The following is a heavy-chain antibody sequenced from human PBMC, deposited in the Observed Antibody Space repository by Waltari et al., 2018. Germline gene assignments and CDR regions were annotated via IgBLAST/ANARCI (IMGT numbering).Heavy chain of an antibody. CDR1: GFSLSTSGVG. CDR2: IYWNDDK. V-gene: IGHV2-5*01. J-gene: IGHJ5*02. CDR3: AHFAVVAARPFAEYNWFDP. Sequence: QITLKESGPTLVKPTQTLTLTCTFSGFSLSTSGVGVGWIRQPPGKALEWLALIYWNDDKRYSPSLKSRLTITKDTSKNQVVLTMTNMDPVDTATYYCAHFAVVAARPFAEYNWFDPWGQGTLVTVSS. D-gene: IGHD2-15*01.